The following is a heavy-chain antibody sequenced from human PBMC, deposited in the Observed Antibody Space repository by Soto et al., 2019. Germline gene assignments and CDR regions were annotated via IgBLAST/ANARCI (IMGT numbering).Heavy chain of an antibody. Sequence: GASVKVSCKASGGTFSSYAISWVRQAPGQGLEWMGGIIPIFGTANYAQKFQGRVTITADESTSTAYMELSSLRSEDTAVYYCARAGLGHPGVINYWGQGTLVTVST. V-gene: IGHV1-69*13. D-gene: IGHD3-22*01. J-gene: IGHJ4*02. CDR3: ARAGLGHPGVINY. CDR2: IIPIFGTA. CDR1: GGTFSSYA.